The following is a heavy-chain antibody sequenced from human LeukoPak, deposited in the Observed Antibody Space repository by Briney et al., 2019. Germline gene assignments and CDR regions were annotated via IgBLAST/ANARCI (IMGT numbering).Heavy chain of an antibody. CDR3: AKHDTLFGAAHFYMDV. CDR1: GDSIPTYY. D-gene: IGHD3-3*01. CDR2: MYATGNT. J-gene: IGHJ6*03. Sequence: PSETLSLTRTVPGDSIPTYYWSWIRQPPGKGLEWLGYMYATGNTNYNPSLPSRVTLSLDTSKNQFSLTLSSVTAADTAVYYCAKHDTLFGAAHFYMDVWGKGTTVTVSS. V-gene: IGHV4-59*08.